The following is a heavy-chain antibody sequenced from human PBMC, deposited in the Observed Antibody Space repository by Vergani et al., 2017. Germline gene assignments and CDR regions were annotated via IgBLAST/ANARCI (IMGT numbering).Heavy chain of an antibody. CDR1: GASIRTSNYY. D-gene: IGHD6-19*01. CDR2: IYYSGST. Sequence: QLQLQESGPGLVKPSATLSLTCSVSGASIRTSNYYWGWIRQPPGKGLEWIASIYYSGSTYYNPSLKSRVTISVDTSKNQFSLKLISVTAADTAVYFCARHSTVEWLVKLGWIDPWGQGILFTVPS. J-gene: IGHJ5*02. V-gene: IGHV4-39*01. CDR3: ARHSTVEWLVKLGWIDP.